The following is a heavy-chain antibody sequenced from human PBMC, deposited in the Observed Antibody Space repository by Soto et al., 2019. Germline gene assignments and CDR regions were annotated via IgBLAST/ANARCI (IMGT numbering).Heavy chain of an antibody. CDR3: ARWTYYDSSGLDAFDI. D-gene: IGHD3-22*01. V-gene: IGHV1-46*01. CDR1: GYTFTVYY. J-gene: IGHJ3*02. Sequence: ASVKVSCTASGYTFTVYYMHWVRQAPGQGLEWMGRIIPNRGRTNYAQKFQGRVTITADKSTSTAYMELSSLRSEDTAVYYCARWTYYDSSGLDAFDIWGQGTMVTVSS. CDR2: IIPNRGRT.